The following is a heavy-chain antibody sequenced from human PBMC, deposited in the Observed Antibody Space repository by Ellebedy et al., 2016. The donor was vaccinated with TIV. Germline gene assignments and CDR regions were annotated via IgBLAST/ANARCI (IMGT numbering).Heavy chain of an antibody. D-gene: IGHD6-19*01. CDR3: ARDGSHSGGWYCDY. J-gene: IGHJ4*02. V-gene: IGHV4-4*07. CDR1: GDSIRSFY. Sequence: MPSETLSLTCSVSGDSIRSFYYSWIRQPAGKGLEWIGRIYSTGSTGTTNYNPALKSRVTMSVDTSKNQFSLKLSSVTAADTALYFCARDGSHSGGWYCDYWGQGTQVTVSS. CDR2: IYSTGSTGTT.